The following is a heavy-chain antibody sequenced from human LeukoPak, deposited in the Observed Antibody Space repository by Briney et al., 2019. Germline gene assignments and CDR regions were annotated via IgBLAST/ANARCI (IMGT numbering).Heavy chain of an antibody. CDR1: GYTFTGYY. D-gene: IGHD2-2*01. J-gene: IGHJ4*02. V-gene: IGHV1-2*04. CDR2: INPNSGGT. CDR3: ARDRFGVVVPAAYYFDY. Sequence: SVKVSCKASGYTFTGYYMHWVRQAPGQGLEWMGWINPNSGGTNYAQKFQGWVTMTRDTSISTAYMELSRLRSDDTAVYYCARDRFGVVVPAAYYFDYWGQGTLVTVSS.